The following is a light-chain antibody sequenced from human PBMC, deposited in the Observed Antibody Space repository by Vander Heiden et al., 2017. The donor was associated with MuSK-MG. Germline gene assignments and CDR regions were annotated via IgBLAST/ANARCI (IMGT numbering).Light chain of an antibody. CDR1: PNINSY. Sequence: DIQMTQSPSSLSASVGDRVTITCRDSPNINSYLNWYQQKPGKAPKLLIYAASSLQSGVPSRFSGSGSGTDFTLTISSLQAEDVATYYCQQSYSTPLTFGGGTKVEIK. J-gene: IGKJ4*01. V-gene: IGKV1-39*01. CDR2: AAS. CDR3: QQSYSTPLT.